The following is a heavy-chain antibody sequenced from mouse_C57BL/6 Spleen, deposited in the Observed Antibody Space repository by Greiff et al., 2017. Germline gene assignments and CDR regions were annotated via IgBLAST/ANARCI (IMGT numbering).Heavy chain of an antibody. CDR2: ISYDGSN. V-gene: IGHV3-6*01. J-gene: IGHJ1*03. Sequence: DVKLQESGPGLVKPSQSLSLTCSVTGYSITSGYYWNWIRQFPGNKLEWMGYISYDGSNNYNPSLKNRISITRDTSKNQFFLKLNSVTTEDTATYYCARDWEDWYFDVWGTGTTVTVSS. D-gene: IGHD4-1*01. CDR1: GYSITSGYY. CDR3: ARDWEDWYFDV.